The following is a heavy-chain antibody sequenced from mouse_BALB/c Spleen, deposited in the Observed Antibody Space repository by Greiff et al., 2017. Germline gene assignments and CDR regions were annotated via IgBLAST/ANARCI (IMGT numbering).Heavy chain of an antibody. CDR3: TAITTVVGDY. D-gene: IGHD1-1*01. CDR1: GYTFTSYW. V-gene: IGHV1-5*01. J-gene: IGHJ2*01. Sequence: DVQLQESGTVLARPGASVKMSCKASGYTFTSYWMHWVKQRPGQGLEWIGAIYPGNSDTSYNQKFKGKAKLTAVTSTSTAYMELSSLTNEDSAVYYCTAITTVVGDYWGQGTTLTVAS. CDR2: IYPGNSDT.